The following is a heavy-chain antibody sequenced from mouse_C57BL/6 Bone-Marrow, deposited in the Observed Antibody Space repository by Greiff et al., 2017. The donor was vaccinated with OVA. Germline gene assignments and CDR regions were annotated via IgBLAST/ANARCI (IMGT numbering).Heavy chain of an antibody. J-gene: IGHJ4*01. D-gene: IGHD1-1*01. CDR3: TTEGSSSRYYAMDY. Sequence: EVKLEESGGGLVQPGGSMKLSCAASGFTFSDAWMDWVRQSPEKGLEWVAEIRNKANNHATYYAESVKGRFTISRDDSKSSVYLQMNSLRAEDTGIYYCTTEGSSSRYYAMDYWGQGTSVTVSS. V-gene: IGHV6-6*01. CDR2: IRNKANNHAT. CDR1: GFTFSDAW.